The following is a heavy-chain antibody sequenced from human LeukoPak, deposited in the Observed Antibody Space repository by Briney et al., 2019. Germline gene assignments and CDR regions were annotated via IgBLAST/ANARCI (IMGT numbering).Heavy chain of an antibody. CDR2: ISWNSGTR. J-gene: IGHJ4*02. Sequence: GGSLRLSCAASGFTFDDYAMHLARQAPGKGLEWVSSISWNSGTRRYADSVKGRFTISRDNAKNSLYLQMNGLRAEDTALYYCAKASGGYCSSISCYHFDYWGQGILVTVSS. CDR3: AKASGGYCSSISCYHFDY. CDR1: GFTFDDYA. V-gene: IGHV3-9*01. D-gene: IGHD2-2*01.